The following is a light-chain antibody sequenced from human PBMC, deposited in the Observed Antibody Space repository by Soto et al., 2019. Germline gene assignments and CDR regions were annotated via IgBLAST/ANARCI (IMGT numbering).Light chain of an antibody. CDR2: GAS. Sequence: EIVMTQSPATLSVSPGERATLSCRASQSVSSYLAWYQQKPGQAPRLLIYGASSRATGIPDRFSGSGSGTDFTLTISRLEPEDFAVYYCQQYDSSGTFGQGTKVDIK. V-gene: IGKV3-20*01. J-gene: IGKJ1*01. CDR1: QSVSSY. CDR3: QQYDSSGT.